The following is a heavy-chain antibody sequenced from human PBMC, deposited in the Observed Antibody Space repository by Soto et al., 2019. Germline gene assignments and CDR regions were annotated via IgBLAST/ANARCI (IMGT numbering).Heavy chain of an antibody. J-gene: IGHJ4*02. CDR2: IYYSGST. CDR1: GGSISSSSYY. CDR3: ARTVQDCSSTSCYRVDY. Sequence: SETLSLTCTVSGGSISSSSYYWGWIRQPPGKGLEWIGSIYYSGSTYYNPSLKSRVTISVDTSKNQFSLKLSSVTAADTAVYYCARTVQDCSSTSCYRVDYWGQGTLVTVSS. D-gene: IGHD2-2*01. V-gene: IGHV4-39*01.